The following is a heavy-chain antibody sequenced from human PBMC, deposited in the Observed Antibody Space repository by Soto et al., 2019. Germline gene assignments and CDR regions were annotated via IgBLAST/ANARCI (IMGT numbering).Heavy chain of an antibody. Sequence: PVGSLRLSCEASGFTFKESAMNWVRRAPGKGLEWVASISDTGASTWYAESVRGRLSISRDNSKNSLYLQMNSLRGEDTAVYYCAKGRGSGWAWYFDNWGQGTLVTVS. J-gene: IGHJ4*02. CDR1: GFTFKESA. V-gene: IGHV3-23*01. CDR2: ISDTGAST. CDR3: AKGRGSGWAWYFDN. D-gene: IGHD6-19*01.